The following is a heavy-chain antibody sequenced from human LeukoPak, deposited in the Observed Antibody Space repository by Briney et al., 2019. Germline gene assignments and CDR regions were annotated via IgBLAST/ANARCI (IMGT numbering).Heavy chain of an antibody. V-gene: IGHV3-21*01. CDR1: GFTFSSYS. J-gene: IGHJ4*02. Sequence: GGSLRLSCAASGFTFSSYSMNWVRQTPGKGLEWVSSISSSSSYIYYADSVKGRFTISRDNAKNSLYLQMNSLRAEDTAVYYCARDRSSSSGRNYFDYWGQGTLVTVSS. CDR3: ARDRSSSSGRNYFDY. CDR2: ISSSSSYI. D-gene: IGHD6-6*01.